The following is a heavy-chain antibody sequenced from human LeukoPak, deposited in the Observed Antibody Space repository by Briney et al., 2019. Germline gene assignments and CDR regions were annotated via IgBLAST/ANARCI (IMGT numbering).Heavy chain of an antibody. Sequence: GRSLRLSCAASGFTFSSYGMHSVRQAPGQGLEWVAGIWYDGSNKYYADSVKGRFTISRDNSKNTLYLQMNSLRAEDTAVYSCARHSSGYRDDAFDIWGQGTMVTVSS. CDR1: GFTFSSYG. CDR3: ARHSSGYRDDAFDI. D-gene: IGHD3-22*01. CDR2: IWYDGSNK. V-gene: IGHV3-33*01. J-gene: IGHJ3*02.